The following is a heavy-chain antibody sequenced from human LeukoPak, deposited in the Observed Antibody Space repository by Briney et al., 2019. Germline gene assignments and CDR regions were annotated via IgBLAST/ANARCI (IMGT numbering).Heavy chain of an antibody. CDR2: ISYDGSNK. V-gene: IGHV3-30*03. D-gene: IGHD6-13*01. CDR3: ARSVVGAAAGIPGVGY. Sequence: PGRSLRLSCAASGFTFSSYGMHWVRQAPGKGLEWVAVISYDGSNKYYADSVKGRFTISRDNSKNTLYLQMNSLRAEDTAVYYCARSVVGAAAGIPGVGYWGQGTLVTVSS. J-gene: IGHJ4*02. CDR1: GFTFSSYG.